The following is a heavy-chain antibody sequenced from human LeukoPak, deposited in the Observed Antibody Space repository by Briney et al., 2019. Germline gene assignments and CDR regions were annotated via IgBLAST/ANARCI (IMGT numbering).Heavy chain of an antibody. CDR3: ARDTRSIVGYMDV. D-gene: IGHD1-26*01. Sequence: PGRSLRLSCAASGFTFSSYAMHWVRQAPGKGLEWVAVISYDGSNKYYADSVKGRFTISRDNSKNTLYLQMNSLRAEDTAVYYCARDTRSIVGYMDVWGKGTTVTVSS. CDR1: GFTFSSYA. V-gene: IGHV3-30-3*01. CDR2: ISYDGSNK. J-gene: IGHJ6*03.